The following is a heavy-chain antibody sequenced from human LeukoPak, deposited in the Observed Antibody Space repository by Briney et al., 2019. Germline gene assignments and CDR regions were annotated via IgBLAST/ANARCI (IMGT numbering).Heavy chain of an antibody. CDR1: GFTFSSYT. D-gene: IGHD3-10*02. J-gene: IGHJ6*03. CDR2: LSYSNRYR. Sequence: GGSLRLSCAASGFTFSSYTMNWVRQAPGKGLDWVASLSYSNRYRFYVDSVKGRFSISRDDAKNSLYLQMDSLRAEDTAVYYCVRGIEYFYGLGSYYMDVWGNGTTVTVSS. V-gene: IGHV3-21*01. CDR3: VRGIEYFYGLGSYYMDV.